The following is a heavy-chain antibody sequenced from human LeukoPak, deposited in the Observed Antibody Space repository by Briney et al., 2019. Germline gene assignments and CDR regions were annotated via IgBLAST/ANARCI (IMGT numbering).Heavy chain of an antibody. CDR3: ARGPFYTDYYFDY. CDR1: GFTLRSYE. J-gene: IGHJ4*02. V-gene: IGHV3-48*03. Sequence: GGSVRLFCAASGFTLRSYEMNWVRQSAAKGLEWVSHISNSGSTIYYADSVQGRFTISRDNAKNSLSLQMDSLRAEDTAVYYCARGPFYTDYYFDYWGQGTLVTVSS. CDR2: ISNSGSTI. D-gene: IGHD2/OR15-2a*01.